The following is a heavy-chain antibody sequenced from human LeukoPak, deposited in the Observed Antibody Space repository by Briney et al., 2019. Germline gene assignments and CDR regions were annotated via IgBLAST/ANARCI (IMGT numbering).Heavy chain of an antibody. CDR1: GFTFSSYG. J-gene: IGHJ4*02. Sequence: GRSLRLSCAASGFTFSSYGMHWVRQAPGKGLEWVAVISYDGNNKHYADSVKGRFTISRDNSKNTLYLQMNSLRPEDTAVYYCSKSGDVAIYWFDYWGQETLVTVSS. CDR3: SKSGDVAIYWFDY. CDR2: ISYDGNNK. D-gene: IGHD5-12*01. V-gene: IGHV3-30*18.